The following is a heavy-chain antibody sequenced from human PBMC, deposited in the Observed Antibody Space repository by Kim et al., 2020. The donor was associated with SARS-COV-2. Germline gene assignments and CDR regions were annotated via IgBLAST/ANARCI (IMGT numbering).Heavy chain of an antibody. Sequence: GESLKISCKGSGYSFTSYWISWVRQMPGKGLEWMGRIDPSDSYTNYSPSFQGHVTISADKSISTAYLQWSSLKASDTAMYYCASPHWYDSSGPSGMDVWGQGTTVTVSS. CDR2: IDPSDSYT. D-gene: IGHD3-22*01. J-gene: IGHJ6*02. CDR3: ASPHWYDSSGPSGMDV. CDR1: GYSFTSYW. V-gene: IGHV5-10-1*01.